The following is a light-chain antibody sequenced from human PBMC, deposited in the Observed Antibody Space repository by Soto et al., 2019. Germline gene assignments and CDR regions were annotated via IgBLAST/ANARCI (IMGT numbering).Light chain of an antibody. CDR3: QQYGSSPS. Sequence: EIVLTQSPDTLSLSPGERATLSCSASQSISSTYIAWYQQNPGQSPRLRISGASSRATDIPDRFSGSGSGTDFTLTISRLESEDFAVYYCQQYGSSPSFGQGTRLE. CDR1: QSISSTY. J-gene: IGKJ5*01. V-gene: IGKV3-20*01. CDR2: GAS.